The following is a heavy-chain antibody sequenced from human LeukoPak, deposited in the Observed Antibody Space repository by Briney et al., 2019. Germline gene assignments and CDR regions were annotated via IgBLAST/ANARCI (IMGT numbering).Heavy chain of an antibody. J-gene: IGHJ4*02. V-gene: IGHV1-8*02. Sequence: ASVKVSCKASGGTFSSYAISWVRQAPGQGLEWMGWMNPTSGNTGYAQKFQGRVTMTRNTSISTAYMELTSLRFEDTAVYYCARSGGDYWGQGTLVTVSS. CDR3: ARSGGDY. D-gene: IGHD3-10*01. CDR1: GGTFSSYA. CDR2: MNPTSGNT.